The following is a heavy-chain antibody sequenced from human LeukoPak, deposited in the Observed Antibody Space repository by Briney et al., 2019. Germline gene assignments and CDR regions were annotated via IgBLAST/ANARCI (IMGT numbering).Heavy chain of an antibody. Sequence: PGGSLRLSCAASGFTFSSYAMHWVRQAPGKGLEWVAVISYDGSNKYYADSVKGRFTISRDNSKNTLYLQMNSLRAEDTAVYYCAKVPGSGSYAYAFDIWGQGTMVTVSS. D-gene: IGHD1-26*01. CDR1: GFTFSSYA. CDR3: AKVPGSGSYAYAFDI. J-gene: IGHJ3*02. V-gene: IGHV3-30*04. CDR2: ISYDGSNK.